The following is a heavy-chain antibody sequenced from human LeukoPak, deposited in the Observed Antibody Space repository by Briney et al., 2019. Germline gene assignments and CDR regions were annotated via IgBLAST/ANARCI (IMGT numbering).Heavy chain of an antibody. V-gene: IGHV4-34*01. J-gene: IGHJ4*02. CDR3: ARDFKGYDFWSGYLDY. CDR1: SGSFSGYY. D-gene: IGHD3-3*01. CDR2: IYHSGST. Sequence: SETLSLTCTVYSGSFSGYYWSWIRQPPGKGLEWIGYIYHSGSTYYNPSLKSRVTISVDRSKNQFSLKLSSVTAADTAVYYCARDFKGYDFWSGYLDYWGQGTLVTVSS.